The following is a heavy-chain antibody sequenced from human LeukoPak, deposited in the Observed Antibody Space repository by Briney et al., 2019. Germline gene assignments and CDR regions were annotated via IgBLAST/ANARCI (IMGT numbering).Heavy chain of an antibody. D-gene: IGHD1-26*01. CDR2: TIPMFDTA. J-gene: IGHJ5*02. CDR1: GYTLTELS. CDR3: ARDNSVGETAWWFDP. Sequence: SVKVSCKVSGYTLTELSMHWVRQAPGQGLEWMGGTIPMFDTANYAHKFQGRVTITADESTSTTYMELSSLRSEDTAVYYCARDNSVGETAWWFDPWGQGTLVTVSS. V-gene: IGHV1-69*13.